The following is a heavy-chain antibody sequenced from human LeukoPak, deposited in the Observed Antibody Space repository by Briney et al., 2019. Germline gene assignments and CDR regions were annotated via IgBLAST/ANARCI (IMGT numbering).Heavy chain of an antibody. V-gene: IGHV3-7*01. D-gene: IGHD3-22*01. Sequence: GGSLRLSCAASGFTFSSYWMSWVRQAPGKGLEWVANIKQDGSEKYYVDSVKGRFTISRDNAKNTLYLQMNSLRAEDTALYYCARAPEPYYYDSSGYYDYWGQGTLVTVSS. CDR1: GFTFSSYW. CDR2: IKQDGSEK. J-gene: IGHJ4*02. CDR3: ARAPEPYYYDSSGYYDY.